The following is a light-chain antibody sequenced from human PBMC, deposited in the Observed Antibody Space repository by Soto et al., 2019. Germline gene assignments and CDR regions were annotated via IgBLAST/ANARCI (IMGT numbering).Light chain of an antibody. CDR2: GAS. J-gene: IGKJ2*01. V-gene: IGKV3-11*01. CDR1: QSVSSY. Sequence: EIVLTQSPATLSLSPGERATLSCRASQSVSSYLAWYQQKPGRAPRLLIYGASNRATDIPTRFSGSGSGTDFTLTISSLESENFAVYYCQQRGSWPRTFGQGTKLEIK. CDR3: QQRGSWPRT.